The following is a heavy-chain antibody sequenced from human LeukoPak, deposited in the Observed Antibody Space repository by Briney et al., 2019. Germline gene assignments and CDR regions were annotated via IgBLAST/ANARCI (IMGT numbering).Heavy chain of an antibody. CDR1: GITFSSYW. CDR3: ARGRPHGNDY. Sequence: GGSLRLSCAASGITFSSYWMNWVRQAPGKGLVWVSRIASDGSSTTYADSVKGRFSISRDNAKNTLYLQMNSLRVEDTAVYYCARGRPHGNDYWGQGTLVTVSS. V-gene: IGHV3-74*01. D-gene: IGHD4-23*01. J-gene: IGHJ4*02. CDR2: IASDGSST.